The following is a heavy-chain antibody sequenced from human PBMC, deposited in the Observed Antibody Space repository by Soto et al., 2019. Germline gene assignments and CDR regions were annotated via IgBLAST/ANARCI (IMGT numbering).Heavy chain of an antibody. Sequence: EVQLMQSGGGLVQPGGSLRLSCVASGFSFSDYWMTWVRKAPGKGLEWVANIKQDGSEKNYVTSVKGRFTISRDNAKNSLFLQRNSLTAEDTSVYFCGRDWSNSSWGDYGGQGALVTVSS. CDR2: IKQDGSEK. V-gene: IGHV3-7*04. J-gene: IGHJ4*02. CDR3: GRDWSNSSWGDY. D-gene: IGHD6-13*01. CDR1: GFSFSDYW.